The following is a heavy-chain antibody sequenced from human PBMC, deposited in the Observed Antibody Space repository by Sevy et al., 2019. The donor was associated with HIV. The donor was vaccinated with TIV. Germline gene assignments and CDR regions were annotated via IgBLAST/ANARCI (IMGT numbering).Heavy chain of an antibody. V-gene: IGHV4-59*01. CDR1: GGSISSYY. D-gene: IGHD3-10*01. CDR3: AREGYITMVRGVIITGAFDI. Sequence: SDTLSLTCTVSGGSISSYYWSWIRQPPGKGLEWIGYIYYSGSTNYNPSLKSRVTISVDTSKNQFSLKLSSVTAADTAVYYCAREGYITMVRGVIITGAFDIWGQGTMVTVSS. CDR2: IYYSGST. J-gene: IGHJ3*02.